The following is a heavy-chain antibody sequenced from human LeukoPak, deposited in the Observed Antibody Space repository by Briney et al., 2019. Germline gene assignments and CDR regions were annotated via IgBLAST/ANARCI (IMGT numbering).Heavy chain of an antibody. CDR3: ARGSPDWDSGDY. CDR2: INPNSGGT. J-gene: IGHJ4*02. Sequence: ASVKVSCKASGDTFTGYYMHWVRQAPGQGVEWMGWINPNSGGTNYAQKFQGRVTMTRDTSISTAYMELSRLRSDDTAVYYCARGSPDWDSGDYWGQGTLVTVSS. CDR1: GDTFTGYY. D-gene: IGHD1-26*01. V-gene: IGHV1-2*02.